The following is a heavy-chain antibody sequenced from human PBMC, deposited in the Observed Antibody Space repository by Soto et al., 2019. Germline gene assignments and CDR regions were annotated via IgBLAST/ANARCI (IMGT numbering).Heavy chain of an antibody. CDR3: ARARQQWLVRWFDP. Sequence: SETLSLTCTVSGGSISSYYWSWIRQPAGEGLEWIGRIYTSGSTNYNPSLKSRVTMSVDTSKNQFSLKLSSVTAADTAVYYCARARQQWLVRWFDPWGQGTLVTVSS. CDR2: IYTSGST. V-gene: IGHV4-4*07. J-gene: IGHJ5*02. D-gene: IGHD6-19*01. CDR1: GGSISSYY.